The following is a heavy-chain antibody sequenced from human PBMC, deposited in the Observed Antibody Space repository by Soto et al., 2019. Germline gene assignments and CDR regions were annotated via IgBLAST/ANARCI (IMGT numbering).Heavy chain of an antibody. CDR3: ARDGINSGFGVDLDY. D-gene: IGHD3-3*01. CDR2: ISRSGRTT. J-gene: IGHJ4*02. V-gene: IGHV3-48*03. CDR1: GFTFESHE. Sequence: EVQLVESGGGLVQPGESLRLSCAASGFTFESHEMNWVRQAPGKGLEWVSYISRSGRTTYYSDSVKGRFIICRDNAKDSMSLQMNSLRVEDTAMYYCARDGINSGFGVDLDYWGQGSLVTVSS.